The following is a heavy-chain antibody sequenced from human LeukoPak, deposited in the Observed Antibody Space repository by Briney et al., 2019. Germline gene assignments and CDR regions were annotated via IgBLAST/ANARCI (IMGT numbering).Heavy chain of an antibody. J-gene: IGHJ6*03. CDR1: GGTFSSYA. Sequence: ASVKVSCKASGGTFSSYAISWVRQAPGQGLEWMGGIIPIFGTANYAQKFQGRVTITADKSTSTAYMELSSLRSEDTAVYYCARDQGSSRYYYYYYMDVWGKGTTVTVSS. V-gene: IGHV1-69*06. CDR3: ARDQGSSRYYYYYYMDV. CDR2: IIPIFGTA. D-gene: IGHD6-13*01.